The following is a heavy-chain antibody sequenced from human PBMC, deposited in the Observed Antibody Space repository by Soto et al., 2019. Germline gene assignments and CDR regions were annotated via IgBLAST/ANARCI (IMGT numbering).Heavy chain of an antibody. CDR1: GFTFSSYA. J-gene: IGHJ6*02. Sequence: HPGGSLRLSCAASGFTFSSYAMHWVRQAPGKGLEWVAVISYDGSNKYYADSVKGRFTISRDNSKNTLYLQMNSLRAEDTAVYYCARGGIVVVPAPTDEGMDVWGQGTTVTVSS. CDR2: ISYDGSNK. D-gene: IGHD2-2*01. V-gene: IGHV3-30-3*01. CDR3: ARGGIVVVPAPTDEGMDV.